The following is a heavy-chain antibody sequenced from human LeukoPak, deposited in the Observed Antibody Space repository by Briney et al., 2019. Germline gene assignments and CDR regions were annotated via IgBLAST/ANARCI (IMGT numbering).Heavy chain of an antibody. V-gene: IGHV4-59*12. CDR3: ARASPYYDILTGYFDY. CDR1: GGSITTYY. J-gene: IGHJ4*02. CDR2: SSNNGST. D-gene: IGHD3-9*01. Sequence: SETLSLTCTVSGGSITTYYWSWVRQPPGKGLEWIGYSSNNGSTKYNPSLKSRVTISVDTSKNQFSLKLSSVTAADTAVYYCARASPYYDILTGYFDYWGQGTLVTVSS.